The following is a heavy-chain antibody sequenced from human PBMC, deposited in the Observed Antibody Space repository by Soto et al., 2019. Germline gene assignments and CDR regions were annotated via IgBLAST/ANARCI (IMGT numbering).Heavy chain of an antibody. CDR1: GFTFSSYD. D-gene: IGHD1-26*01. CDR3: AKVVGYSGSYPYFDY. V-gene: IGHV3-30*18. CDR2: ISYDGSNK. J-gene: IGHJ4*02. Sequence: QVPLVESGGGVVQPGRSLRLSCAASGFTFSSYDMYWVRQAPGKGLECMAVISYDGSNKYYADSVKGRFTISRDNSKNTLYLQMNSLRAEDTAVYYCAKVVGYSGSYPYFDYWGQGTLVTVSS.